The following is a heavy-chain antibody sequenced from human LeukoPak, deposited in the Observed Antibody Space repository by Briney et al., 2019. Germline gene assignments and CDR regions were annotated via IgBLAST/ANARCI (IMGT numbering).Heavy chain of an antibody. CDR3: TRDVRRGYSYGIDY. J-gene: IGHJ4*02. CDR2: IRNKAYGGST. CDR1: GFTFGDYA. V-gene: IGHV3-49*04. Sequence: GGPLRLSCTASGFTFGDYAMSWVRQAPGKGLEWVGFIRNKAYGGSTEYAASVKGRFTISRDDSKSIAYLQMNSLKTEDTAVYYCTRDVRRGYSYGIDYWGQGTLVTVSS. D-gene: IGHD5-18*01.